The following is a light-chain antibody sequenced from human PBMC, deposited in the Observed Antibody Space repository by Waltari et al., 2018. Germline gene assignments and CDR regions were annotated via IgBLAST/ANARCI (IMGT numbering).Light chain of an antibody. CDR1: QSVSSY. J-gene: IGKJ5*01. CDR2: GAS. V-gene: IGKV3-15*01. CDR3: QQYNNWPLT. Sequence: EIVMTQSPATLSVSPGERATLSCRASQSVSSYLAWYQQKPGQAPRLLIYGASTRATGIPARFSGSGSGTEFTLTISSLQSEDFAVYYCQQYNNWPLTFGQGTRLEI.